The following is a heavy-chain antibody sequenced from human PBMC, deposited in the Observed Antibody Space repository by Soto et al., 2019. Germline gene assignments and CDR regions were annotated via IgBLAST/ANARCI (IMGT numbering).Heavy chain of an antibody. CDR2: IIPSGGST. CDR3: AGPVAPCYYHNDMNV. J-gene: IGHJ6*02. CDR1: GYTFTTYY. V-gene: IGHV1-46*01. Sequence: ASVKVSCKASGYTFTTYYMHWVRQAPGQGLEWMGTIIPSGGSTSYAQKFQGRVTMTRDTSTSTAYMELSSLTSEDTAVYYCAGPVAPCYYHNDMNVWRQGTTGTFSS. D-gene: IGHD2-15*01.